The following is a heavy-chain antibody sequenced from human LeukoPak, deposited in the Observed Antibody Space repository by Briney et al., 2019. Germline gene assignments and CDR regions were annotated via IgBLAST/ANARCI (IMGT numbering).Heavy chain of an antibody. J-gene: IGHJ3*02. V-gene: IGHV3-23*01. CDR3: AKDDIAAAGIESGAFDI. Sequence: GGSLRLSCAASGFTFSSYAMSWVRQAPGKGLEWVSAISGSGGSTYYADSVKGRFTISRDNSKNTLYLQMNSLRAEDTAVYYCAKDDIAAAGIESGAFDIWGQGTMVTVSS. CDR1: GFTFSSYA. D-gene: IGHD6-13*01. CDR2: ISGSGGST.